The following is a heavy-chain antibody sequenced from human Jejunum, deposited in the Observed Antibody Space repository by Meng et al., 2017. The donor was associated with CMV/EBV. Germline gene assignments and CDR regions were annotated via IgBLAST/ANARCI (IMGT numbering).Heavy chain of an antibody. D-gene: IGHD1-26*01. CDR2: FYSSDTY. CDR1: GGSINTYD. V-gene: IGHV4-4*07. J-gene: IGHJ4*02. CDR3: ARGPGASTREGFDH. Sequence: QVPLKESGPGLVKPSETLSLTCTVSGGSINTYDWSWIRQSAGKGLEWIGRFYSSDTYNYHPSLNSRVTMSLDTSKKQFSLILSSVTAADTARYYCARGPGASTREGFDHWGLGTLVTVSS.